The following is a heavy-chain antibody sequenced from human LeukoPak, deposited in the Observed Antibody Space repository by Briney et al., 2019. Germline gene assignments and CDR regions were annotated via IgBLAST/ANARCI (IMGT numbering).Heavy chain of an antibody. CDR3: ARTLDGSYYVLDY. CDR2: IYSGGST. J-gene: IGHJ4*02. D-gene: IGHD1-26*01. Sequence: GGSLSLSCAASGFTGSSNYMSWVRQAPGKGLEWVSDIYSGGSTYYADSVKGRFTISRDNSKNTLYLQMNSLRAEDTAVYYCARTLDGSYYVLDYWGQGTLVTVSS. V-gene: IGHV3-53*01. CDR1: GFTGSSNY.